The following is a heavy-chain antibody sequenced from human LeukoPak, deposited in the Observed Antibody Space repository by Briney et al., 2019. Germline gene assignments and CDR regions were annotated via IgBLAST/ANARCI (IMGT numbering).Heavy chain of an antibody. CDR2: MNPNTGNT. D-gene: IGHD3-10*01. Sequence: ASVKVSCKASGYTFTSYGINWVRQATGQGLEWMGWMNPNTGNTGYAQKFQGRVTMTRNTSISTAYMELSSLRSEDTAVYYCARGDYHSYYGSGSYNYWGQGTLVTVSS. J-gene: IGHJ4*02. CDR1: GYTFTSYG. CDR3: ARGDYHSYYGSGSYNY. V-gene: IGHV1-8*02.